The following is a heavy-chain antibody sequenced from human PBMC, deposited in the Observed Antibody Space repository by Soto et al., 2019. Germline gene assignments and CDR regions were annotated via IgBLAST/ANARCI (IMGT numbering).Heavy chain of an antibody. CDR2: INHSGST. J-gene: IGHJ4*02. V-gene: IGHV4-34*01. Sequence: SETLSLTCAVYGGSFSGYYWRWIRQPPGKGLEWIGEINHSGSTNYNPSLKSRVTISVDTSKNQFSLKLSSVTAADTAVYYCARGHARGISGPLNHPRFDYWGQGTLVTVS. CDR3: ARGHARGISGPLNHPRFDY. CDR1: GGSFSGYY. D-gene: IGHD2-15*01.